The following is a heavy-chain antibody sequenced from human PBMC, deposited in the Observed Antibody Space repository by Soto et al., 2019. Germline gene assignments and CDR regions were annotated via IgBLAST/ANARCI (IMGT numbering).Heavy chain of an antibody. Sequence: SETLSLTCAVYGGSFSGYYWSWIRQPPGKGLEWIGYIYYTGSTNYNPSLKSRVTISVDTSKNQFSLKLSSVTAADTAVYYCARDSAYSGSYDYWGQGTLVTVSS. CDR3: ARDSAYSGSYDY. V-gene: IGHV4-59*01. CDR2: IYYTGST. D-gene: IGHD1-26*01. J-gene: IGHJ4*02. CDR1: GGSFSGYY.